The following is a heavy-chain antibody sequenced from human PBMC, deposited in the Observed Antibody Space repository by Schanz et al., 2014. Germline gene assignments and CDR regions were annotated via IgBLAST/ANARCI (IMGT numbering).Heavy chain of an antibody. CDR3: VRAVGPAALHGYWFDP. D-gene: IGHD2-2*01. CDR2: MNPKSGNT. J-gene: IGHJ5*02. V-gene: IGHV1-8*02. Sequence: QVQLVQSGAEVKNPGASVKVSCKASGYTFINSDINWVRQAAGQGLEWMGWMNPKSGNTGYAQKFPGKVPMSRTTSISTAYMELRRLRPDAAAIYYCVRAVGPAALHGYWFDPWGQGTLVTVAS. CDR1: GYTFINSD.